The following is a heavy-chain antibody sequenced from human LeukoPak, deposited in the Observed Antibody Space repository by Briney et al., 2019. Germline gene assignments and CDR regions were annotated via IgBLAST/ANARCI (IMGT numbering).Heavy chain of an antibody. Sequence: PGGSLRLSCAASGFTFSSYWMHWVRQAPGKGLVWVSRIYGDESSTTYADSVKGRFTISRDNAKNTLYLQMDSLRAEDTAVYYCVRAFDYWGQGTLVTVSS. CDR1: GFTFSSYW. J-gene: IGHJ4*02. CDR3: VRAFDY. V-gene: IGHV3-74*01. CDR2: IYGDESST.